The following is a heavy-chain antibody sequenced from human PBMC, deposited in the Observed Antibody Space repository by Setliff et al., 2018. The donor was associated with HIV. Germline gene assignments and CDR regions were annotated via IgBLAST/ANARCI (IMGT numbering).Heavy chain of an antibody. D-gene: IGHD3-22*01. CDR1: GFSISSRYY. V-gene: IGHV4-38-2*01. CDR3: ARRVVITTGSYYFDY. J-gene: IGHJ4*02. CDR2: TYHTGSS. Sequence: TLSLTCDVSGFSISSRYYWGWIRQSPGKGLEWIGNTYHTGSSYYNPSLNDRATISLDTSKNQFSLKLSSVTPADTAVYYCARRVVITTGSYYFDYWGQGTLVTVSS.